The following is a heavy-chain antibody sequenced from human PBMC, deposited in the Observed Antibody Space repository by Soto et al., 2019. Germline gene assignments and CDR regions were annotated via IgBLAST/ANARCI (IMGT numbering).Heavy chain of an antibody. CDR2: ITNTGGTI. D-gene: IGHD3-10*01. Sequence: EVQVVESGGGLVQPGGSLRLSCEGSGFTFSTYNMDWVRQAPGKGLEWVSYITNTGGTIYYADSVRGRFTISRDTAKNTRVLQMNSLRADDAAVYCGARDGKGGFDMDVWGQGTTVTVSS. CDR1: GFTFSTYN. V-gene: IGHV3-48*01. J-gene: IGHJ6*02. CDR3: ARDGKGGFDMDV.